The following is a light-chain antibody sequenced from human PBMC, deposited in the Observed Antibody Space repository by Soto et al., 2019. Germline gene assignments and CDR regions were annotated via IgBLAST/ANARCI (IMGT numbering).Light chain of an antibody. J-gene: IGKJ3*01. V-gene: IGKV1-27*01. CDR2: AAS. Sequence: DIQMTQSPSSLSASVGDRVTITCRASQGISDYLAWYQQKPGKVPKLLIYAASTLQSGVSSRFSGSGSGTDFTLTISSLQPEDVATYYCQKYNSASPFTFGPGTKVDIK. CDR3: QKYNSASPFT. CDR1: QGISDY.